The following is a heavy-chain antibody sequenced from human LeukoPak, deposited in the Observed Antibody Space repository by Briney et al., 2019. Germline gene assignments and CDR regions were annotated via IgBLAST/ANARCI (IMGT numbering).Heavy chain of an antibody. D-gene: IGHD2-8*02. CDR3: ARHTPLWYYFDY. V-gene: IGHV4-59*08. CDR1: GGSISSYY. Sequence: PSETLSLTCTVSGGSISSYYWSWIRQPPGKGLEWIGYIYYSGSTNYNPSLKSRVTISVDTSKNQFSLKLSSVTAADTAVYYCARHTPLWYYFDYWGQGTLVTVPS. CDR2: IYYSGST. J-gene: IGHJ4*02.